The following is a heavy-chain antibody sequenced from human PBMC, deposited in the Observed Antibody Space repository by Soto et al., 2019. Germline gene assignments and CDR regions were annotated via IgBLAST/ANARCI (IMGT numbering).Heavy chain of an antibody. D-gene: IGHD3-16*01. V-gene: IGHV4-61*01. CDR1: GGSFKSGSYY. Sequence: SETLSLTCTVTGGSFKSGSYYWSWVRQPPGKGLEWIGYVYYTGRTSYSPSLKSRVTISADTSKNQFSLILTSVTTADTAVYYCARYYDYFDHWSQGSLVTVSS. J-gene: IGHJ4*02. CDR3: ARYYDYFDH. CDR2: VYYTGRT.